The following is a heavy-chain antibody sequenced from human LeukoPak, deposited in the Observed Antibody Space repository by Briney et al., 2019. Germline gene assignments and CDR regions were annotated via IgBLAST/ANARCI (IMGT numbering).Heavy chain of an antibody. J-gene: IGHJ4*02. CDR2: MNPNSGNT. Sequence: ASVKVSCKASGYTFTSYDINWVRQATGQGLEWMGWMNPNSGNTGYAQKFQGRVTMTRNTSISTAYMELSSLRSEDTAVYYCARGDPISYYYDSSGYYYYWGQGTLVTVSS. V-gene: IGHV1-8*01. D-gene: IGHD3-22*01. CDR1: GYTFTSYD. CDR3: ARGDPISYYYDSSGYYYY.